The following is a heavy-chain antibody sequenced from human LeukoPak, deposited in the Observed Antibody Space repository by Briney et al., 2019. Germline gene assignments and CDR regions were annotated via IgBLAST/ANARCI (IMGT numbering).Heavy chain of an antibody. CDR1: GGSFNDYY. J-gene: IGHJ6*03. CDR2: IKPSGRT. D-gene: IGHD3-10*01. V-gene: IGHV4-34*01. Sequence: SETLSLTCAVYGGSFNDYYWIWIRQPPGKGLEWIGEIKPSGRTNYNPSLESRVTISVDTSKNHFSLKLSSVTAADTAVYYCARRDYLDHFYYIDVWDKGTRSPSP. CDR3: ARRDYLDHFYYIDV.